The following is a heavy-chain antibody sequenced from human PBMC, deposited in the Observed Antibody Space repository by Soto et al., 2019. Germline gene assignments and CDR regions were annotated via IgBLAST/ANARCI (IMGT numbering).Heavy chain of an antibody. Sequence: GGSLRLSCAASGFTFSSYAMSWVRQAPGKGLEWVSNVRANGGGTNYADSVQGRFIIPRDNAKNSVYLQMNSLRGEDTAVYHCAAGRWMVRYWGLGTLVTVSS. CDR3: AAGRWMVRY. D-gene: IGHD6-19*01. J-gene: IGHJ4*02. V-gene: IGHV3-23*01. CDR2: VRANGGGT. CDR1: GFTFSSYA.